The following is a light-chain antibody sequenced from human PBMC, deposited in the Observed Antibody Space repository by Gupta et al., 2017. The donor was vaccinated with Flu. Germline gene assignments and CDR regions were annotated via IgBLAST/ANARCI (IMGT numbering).Light chain of an antibody. J-gene: IGKJ4*01. CDR2: DTS. CDR1: QYISTY. V-gene: IGKV3-11*01. Sequence: GERATLSCRASQYISTYLLWFQQMPGQAPKLLIYDTSNMATGIPSKFSGGGSGTDFTLTISSLEPEDFAVYYCQQRVNWPPTFGGGTKVEIK. CDR3: QQRVNWPPT.